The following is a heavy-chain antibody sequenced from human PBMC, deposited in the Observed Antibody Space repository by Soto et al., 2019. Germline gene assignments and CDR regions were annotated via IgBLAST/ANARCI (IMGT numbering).Heavy chain of an antibody. J-gene: IGHJ4*02. Sequence: SQTLSLTCAISGDSVSSNSAAWNWIRQSPSRGLEWLGRTYYRSKWYNDYAVSVKSRITINPDTSKNQFSLQLNSVTPEDTAVYYCARVQTYSLYYYDSSGYSPFDYWGQGTLVTVSS. V-gene: IGHV6-1*01. CDR2: TYYRSKWYN. CDR1: GDSVSSNSAA. D-gene: IGHD3-22*01. CDR3: ARVQTYSLYYYDSSGYSPFDY.